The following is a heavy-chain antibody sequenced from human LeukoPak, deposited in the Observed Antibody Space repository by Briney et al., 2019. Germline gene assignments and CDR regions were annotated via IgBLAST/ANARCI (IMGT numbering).Heavy chain of an antibody. CDR3: ARDHAGATDGHY. V-gene: IGHV3-30-3*01. CDR2: ISYDGSNK. D-gene: IGHD1-26*01. Sequence: TGGSLRLSCAASGFTFSSDAMHWVRQAPGKGLEWVAVISYDGSNKYYADSVKGRFTISRDNSKNTLYLQMNSLRAEDTAVYYCARDHAGATDGHYWGQGTLVTVSS. CDR1: GFTFSSDA. J-gene: IGHJ4*02.